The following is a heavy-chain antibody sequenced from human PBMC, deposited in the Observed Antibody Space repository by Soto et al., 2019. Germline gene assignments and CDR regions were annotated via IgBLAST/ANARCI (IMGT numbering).Heavy chain of an antibody. CDR1: GFTFSSYW. V-gene: IGHV3-74*03. CDR2: IDSDGNST. D-gene: IGHD1-26*01. Sequence: EVQLVESGGGLVQPGGSLRLSCAASGFTFSSYWMHWVRQVPGKGLVWVSHIDSDGNSTTYADAVKGRFTISRDNGKNTVYLQINSLRAGATAVYCGVRDYVGVGIDYWGLGTLVTVSS. J-gene: IGHJ4*02. CDR3: VRDYVGVGIDY.